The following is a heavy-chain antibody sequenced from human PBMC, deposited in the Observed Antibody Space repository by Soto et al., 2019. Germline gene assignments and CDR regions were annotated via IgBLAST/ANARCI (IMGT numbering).Heavy chain of an antibody. D-gene: IGHD4-17*01. V-gene: IGHV4-59*01. CDR1: GGSINYSY. CDR2: ISYTGSA. CDR3: ARVNYGDHHYRMDV. J-gene: IGHJ6*02. Sequence: PETLSLTCTVSGGSINYSYWTWIRQPPGKGLEWIGYISYTGSANYNASLKSRLTISVDTSKNQFSLKLSSVTAADTALYYCARVNYGDHHYRMDVSGQRSTVIVSS.